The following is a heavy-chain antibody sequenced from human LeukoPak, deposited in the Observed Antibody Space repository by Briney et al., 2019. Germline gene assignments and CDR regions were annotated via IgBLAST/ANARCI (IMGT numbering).Heavy chain of an antibody. V-gene: IGHV1-2*02. CDR1: GYTFTGYY. CDR3: ARGSSEDGRNYRGLDF. Sequence: ASVKVSCKASGYTFTGYYMHWVRQAPGQGLEWMGWINPKSGGTDYAQKFQGRVTMTRVTSVNSVFMDLRGLTSDESAVYFCARGSSEDGRNYRGLDFWGQGTLVTVSS. D-gene: IGHD3-10*01. J-gene: IGHJ4*02. CDR2: INPKSGGT.